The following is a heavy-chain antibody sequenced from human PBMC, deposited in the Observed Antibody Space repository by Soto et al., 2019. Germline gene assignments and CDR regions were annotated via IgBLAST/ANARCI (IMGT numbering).Heavy chain of an antibody. CDR1: GFTLSYYG. V-gene: IGHV3-23*01. CDR2: VSPNGQGI. Sequence: GGSLRLSCAASGFTLSYYGMSWVRQAPGKGLEWVSAVSPNGQGIYYADSVRGRFTISRDISKNTVFLHMDSLRAEDTAVYYRAKEREYPRDYFHYWGQGTLVTVSS. D-gene: IGHD6-6*01. J-gene: IGHJ4*02. CDR3: AKEREYPRDYFHY.